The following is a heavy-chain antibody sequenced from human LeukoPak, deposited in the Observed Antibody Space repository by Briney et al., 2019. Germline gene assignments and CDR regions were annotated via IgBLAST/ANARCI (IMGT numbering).Heavy chain of an antibody. J-gene: IGHJ4*02. CDR1: GFTFNNYW. D-gene: IGHD5-12*01. CDR3: ARGPSGYHNT. V-gene: IGHV3-74*01. CDR2: IKSDGTYT. Sequence: AGGSLRLSCAASGFTFNNYWMHWVRQAPGKGLVWVSRIKSDGTYTTYADSVKGRFTLSRDNSKNTLYLQMNNLRAEDTAVYYCARGPSGYHNTGGQGTLVTVSS.